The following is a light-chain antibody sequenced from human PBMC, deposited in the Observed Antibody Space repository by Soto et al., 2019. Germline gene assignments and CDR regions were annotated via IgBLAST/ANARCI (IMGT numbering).Light chain of an antibody. CDR2: LNSDGSH. CDR1: SGHSSYA. V-gene: IGLV4-69*01. CDR3: QTWGPGIAV. Sequence: QLVLTQSPSASASLGASVKLTCTLSSGHSSYAIAWHQQQPEKGPRYLMKLNSDGSHSKGDGIPDRFSGSGSGAARYLTISSLQSEAEDDCACQTWGPGIAVFGGGTQLTVL. J-gene: IGLJ7*01.